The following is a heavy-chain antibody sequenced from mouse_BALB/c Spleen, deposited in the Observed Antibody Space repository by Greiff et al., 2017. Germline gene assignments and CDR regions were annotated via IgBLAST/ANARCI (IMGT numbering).Heavy chain of an antibody. D-gene: IGHD1-1*01. V-gene: IGHV5-17*02. Sequence: EVKLMESGGGLVQPGGSRKLSCAASGFTFSSFGMHWVRQAPEKGLEWVAYISSGSSTIYYADTVKGRFTISRDNPKNTLFLQMTSLRSEDTAMYYCAREDYGSSPHYYAMDYWGQGTSVTVSS. CDR2: ISSGSSTI. J-gene: IGHJ4*01. CDR1: GFTFSSFG. CDR3: AREDYGSSPHYYAMDY.